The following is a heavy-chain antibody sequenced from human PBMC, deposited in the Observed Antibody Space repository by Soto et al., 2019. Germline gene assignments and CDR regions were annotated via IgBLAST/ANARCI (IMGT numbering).Heavy chain of an antibody. D-gene: IGHD3-10*01. CDR2: ISSSRSYI. CDR3: ARGYYGSGSCLRYGMDV. CDR1: GFTFSSYS. V-gene: IGHV3-21*01. Sequence: GGSLRLSCAASGFTFSSYSMNWVRQAPGKGLEGVSSISSSRSYIYYADSVKGRFTISRDNAKNSLYLQMNSLRAEDTAVYYWARGYYGSGSCLRYGMDVWGQGTTVTVSS. J-gene: IGHJ6*02.